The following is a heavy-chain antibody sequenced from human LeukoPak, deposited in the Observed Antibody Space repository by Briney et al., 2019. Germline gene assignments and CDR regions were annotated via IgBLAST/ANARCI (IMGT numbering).Heavy chain of an antibody. CDR2: IAATDGTT. D-gene: IGHD6-13*01. Sequence: GSLRLSCAASGFTFSSHVMVWVRQAPGKGLEWVSTIAATDGTTHYADSVKGRFTISRDNSKNTLYLQMNSLRDDDTAVYFCANADVAAAGRGSGYWGQGTQVTVSS. CDR1: GFTFSSHV. J-gene: IGHJ4*02. CDR3: ANADVAAAGRGSGY. V-gene: IGHV3-23*01.